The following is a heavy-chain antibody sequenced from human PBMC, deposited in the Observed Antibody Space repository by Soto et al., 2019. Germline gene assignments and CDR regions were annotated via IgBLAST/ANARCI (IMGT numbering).Heavy chain of an antibody. V-gene: IGHV4-59*01. Sequence: QVQLQESGPGLVKPSETLSLTCTVSGGSISSYYWSWIRQPPGKGLEWIGYIYYSGSTNYNPSIKSRVTISVDTSKNHYSLKLSSVTAANTAVYYCAIRGRGSGRQGYFDLWGRGTLVTVSS. CDR1: GGSISSYY. D-gene: IGHD2-15*01. J-gene: IGHJ2*01. CDR2: IYYSGST. CDR3: AIRGRGSGRQGYFDL.